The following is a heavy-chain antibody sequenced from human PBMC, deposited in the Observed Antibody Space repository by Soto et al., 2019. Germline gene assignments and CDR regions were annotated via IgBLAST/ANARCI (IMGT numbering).Heavy chain of an antibody. CDR1: GFTFSSYW. CDR3: AREMAALNYFDY. J-gene: IGHJ4*02. D-gene: IGHD2-15*01. CDR2: INSDGSST. V-gene: IGHV3-74*01. Sequence: HPGGSLRLSCAASGFTFSSYWMHWVRQAPGKGLVWVSRINSDGSSTSYADSVKGRFTISRDNAKNTLYLQMNSLRAEDTAVYYCAREMAALNYFDYWGQGTLVTVSS.